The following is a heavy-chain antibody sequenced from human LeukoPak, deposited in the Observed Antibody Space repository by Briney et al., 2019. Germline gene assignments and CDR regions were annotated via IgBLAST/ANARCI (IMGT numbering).Heavy chain of an antibody. V-gene: IGHV4-39*01. J-gene: IGHJ4*02. CDR3: ARHKFGDHFDY. Sequence: SETLSLTCTVSGGSISSYYWGWIRQPPGKGLEWIGSIYYSGNTYYNPSLKSRVTISVDTSKTQFSLKLSSVTAADTAVYYCARHKFGDHFDYWGQGTLVTVSS. CDR1: GGSISSYY. CDR2: IYYSGNT. D-gene: IGHD4-17*01.